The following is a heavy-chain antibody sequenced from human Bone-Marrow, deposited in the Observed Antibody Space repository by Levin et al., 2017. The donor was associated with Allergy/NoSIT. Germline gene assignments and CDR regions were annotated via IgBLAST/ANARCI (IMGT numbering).Heavy chain of an antibody. CDR2: ISYDGSNE. D-gene: IGHD1-26*01. CDR1: EFTFNP. CDR3: ARGLSGSYGGMDV. V-gene: IGHV3-30*04. J-gene: IGHJ6*02. Sequence: QAGGSLRLSCTASEFTFNPLHWVRQAPGKGLEWVAGISYDGSNEYYIDSVKGRFTISRDQSKNTVSLQMNSLRVEDTGLYYCARGLSGSYGGMDVWGQGTTVTVSS.